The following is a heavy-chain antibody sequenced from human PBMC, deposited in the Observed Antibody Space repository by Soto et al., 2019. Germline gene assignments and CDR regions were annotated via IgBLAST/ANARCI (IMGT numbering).Heavy chain of an antibody. CDR1: GGTFSSYA. Sequence: QVQLVQSGAEVKKPGSSVRVSCKASGGTFSSYAISWVRQAPGQGLEWMGELIPIFGTENYAQKFQGRVTITADESTSTAYMELSSLRSEDTAVYYCARDRIAGSKYYYGMDVWGQGTTVTVSS. CDR3: ARDRIAGSKYYYGMDV. CDR2: LIPIFGTE. D-gene: IGHD6-13*01. J-gene: IGHJ6*02. V-gene: IGHV1-69*01.